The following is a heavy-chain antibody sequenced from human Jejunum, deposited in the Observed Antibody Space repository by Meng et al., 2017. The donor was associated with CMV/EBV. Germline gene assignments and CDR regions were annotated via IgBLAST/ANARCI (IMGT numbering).Heavy chain of an antibody. V-gene: IGHV4-31*03. CDR3: ARGSGGVTGFDY. D-gene: IGHD3-16*01. J-gene: IGHJ4*02. Sequence: PVSGGSRNSGDYYGSWIRQHPGKGLEGIGYIYRSGTTYHNPSLKSRVAISVDTSKNQFSLNLNSVTAADTAVYFCARGSGGVTGFDYWGQGSLVTVSS. CDR1: GGSRNSGDYY. CDR2: IYRSGTT.